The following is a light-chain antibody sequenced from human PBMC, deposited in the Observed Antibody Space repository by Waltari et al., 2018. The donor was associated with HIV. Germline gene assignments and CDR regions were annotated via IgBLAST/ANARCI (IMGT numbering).Light chain of an antibody. CDR3: QQYNKWPPVT. J-gene: IGKJ2*01. Sequence: EILMTQSPATLSVSPGERATLSCRASQSVSNNLAWYQQKPGQAPRLLMYGASTRATGIPARFSGSGSGTEFTLTISSLQSEDFAVYYCQQYNKWPPVTFGQGTKLEIK. CDR2: GAS. CDR1: QSVSNN. V-gene: IGKV3-15*01.